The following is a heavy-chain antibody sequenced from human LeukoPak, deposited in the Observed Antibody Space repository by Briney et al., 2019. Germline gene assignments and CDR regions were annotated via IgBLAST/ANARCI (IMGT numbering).Heavy chain of an antibody. D-gene: IGHD5-18*01. J-gene: IGHJ4*02. V-gene: IGHV4-59*08. CDR3: TRGYSYVGFDY. Sequence: SETLSLTCTVSGGSISSYYWSWIRQPPGKGLEWIGYIYYSGSTNYNPSLKSRVTISVDTSKNQFSLKPSSVTAADTAVYYCTRGYSYVGFDYWGQGTLVTVSS. CDR1: GGSISSYY. CDR2: IYYSGST.